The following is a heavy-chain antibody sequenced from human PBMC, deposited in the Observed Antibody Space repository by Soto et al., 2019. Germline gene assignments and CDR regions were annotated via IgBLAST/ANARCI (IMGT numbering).Heavy chain of an antibody. CDR1: GYTFTSYG. V-gene: IGHV1-18*01. D-gene: IGHD3-3*01. Sequence: GASVKVSCKASGYTFTSYGISWVRQAPGQGLEWMGWISAYNGNTNYAQKLQGRVTMTRNTSISTAYMELSSLRSEGTAVYYCARVCRVPRTKSTRFPVRITIFGVGRSNPGHDAFDIWGQGTMVTVSS. J-gene: IGHJ3*02. CDR2: ISAYNGNT. CDR3: ARVCRVPRTKSTRFPVRITIFGVGRSNPGHDAFDI.